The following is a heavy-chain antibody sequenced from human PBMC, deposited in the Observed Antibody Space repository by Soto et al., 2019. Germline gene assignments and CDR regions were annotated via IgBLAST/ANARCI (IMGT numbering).Heavy chain of an antibody. J-gene: IGHJ6*02. CDR1: GGTYSSYT. D-gene: IGHD2-15*01. V-gene: IGHV1-69*02. CDR3: ACARGVGFSGSSNCYCYYGMDV. Sequence: SVKVCCKASGGTYSSYTMSWVRQAHGQGLEWMGRIIPILGIANYAQKFQGRVTITADESTSTAYMELSSLRSEDTAVYYCACARGVGFSGSSNCYCYYGMDVWGQGTTVTVSS. CDR2: IIPILGIA.